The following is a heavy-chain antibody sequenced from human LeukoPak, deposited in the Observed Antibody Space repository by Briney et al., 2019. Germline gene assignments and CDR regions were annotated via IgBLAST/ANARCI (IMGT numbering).Heavy chain of an antibody. CDR3: AITWGGTYFLPLDP. Sequence: GASVKVSCKASGGTFSSYAISWVRQAPGQGLEWMGGIIPIFGTANYAQKFQGRVTITTDESTSTAYMELSSLRSEDTAVYYCAITWGGTYFLPLDPWGQGTLVTVSS. D-gene: IGHD1-26*01. CDR2: IIPIFGTA. CDR1: GGTFSSYA. V-gene: IGHV1-69*05. J-gene: IGHJ5*02.